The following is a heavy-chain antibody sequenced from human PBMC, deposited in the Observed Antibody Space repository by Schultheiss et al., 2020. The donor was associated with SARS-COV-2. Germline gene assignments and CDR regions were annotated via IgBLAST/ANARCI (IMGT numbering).Heavy chain of an antibody. CDR3: ARDGVDSSGYYTPSFDY. V-gene: IGHV3-21*01. D-gene: IGHD3-22*01. J-gene: IGHJ4*02. Sequence: GGSLRLSCAASGFTFSSYSMNWVRQAPGKGLEWVSSISSSSSYIYYADSVKGRFTISRDNSKNTLYLQMNSLRAEDTAVYYCARDGVDSSGYYTPSFDYWGQGTLVTVSS. CDR1: GFTFSSYS. CDR2: ISSSSSYI.